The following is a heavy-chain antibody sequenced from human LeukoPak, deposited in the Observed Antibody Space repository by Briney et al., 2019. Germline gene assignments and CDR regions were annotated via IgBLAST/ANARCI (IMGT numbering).Heavy chain of an antibody. J-gene: IGHJ4*02. CDR3: ARKAGGYSYGPLDY. V-gene: IGHV3-74*01. D-gene: IGHD5-18*01. CDR1: GFTFSSYW. CDR2: INSDGSST. Sequence: GGSLRLSCAASGFTFSSYWMHWVRQAPGKGLVWVSRINSDGSSTSYADSVKGRFTISRDDAKNTLYLQMNSLRAEDTAVYYCARKAGGYSYGPLDYWGQGTLVTVSS.